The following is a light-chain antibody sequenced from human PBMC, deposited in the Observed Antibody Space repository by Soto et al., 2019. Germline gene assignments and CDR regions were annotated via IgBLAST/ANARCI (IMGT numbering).Light chain of an antibody. V-gene: IGLV2-14*01. J-gene: IGLJ1*01. Sequence: QSALTQPASVSGSPGQSITISCTGTSSDVGDYNYVSWYQQHPGKAPKLMIYDLSNRPSGVSNRFSGSKSGNTASLTISGLQAEDEADYYCSSYTSSSTLYVFGTGTQLTVL. CDR1: SSDVGDYNY. CDR3: SSYTSSSTLYV. CDR2: DLS.